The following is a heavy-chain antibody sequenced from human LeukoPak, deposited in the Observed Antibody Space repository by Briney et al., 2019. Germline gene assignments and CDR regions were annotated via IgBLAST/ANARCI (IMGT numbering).Heavy chain of an antibody. D-gene: IGHD2-15*01. V-gene: IGHV1-18*01. CDR2: ISAYNGNT. CDR1: GGTFSSYA. J-gene: IGHJ3*02. CDR3: ARVLSVVVAATLDQPDAFDI. Sequence: ASVKVSCKASGGTFSSYAISWVRQAPGQGLEWMGWISAYNGNTNYAQKLQGRVTMTTDTSTSTAYMELRSLRSDDTAVYYCARVLSVVVAATLDQPDAFDIWGQGTMVTVSS.